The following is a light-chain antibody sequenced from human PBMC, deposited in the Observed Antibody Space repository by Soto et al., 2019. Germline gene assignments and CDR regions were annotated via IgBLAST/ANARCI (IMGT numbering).Light chain of an antibody. J-gene: IGLJ1*01. CDR2: EVV. Sequence: QSALTQPPSASGSPGQSVTISCTGTKNDIGVYDFVSWYQHHPGKAPRLIIYEVVQRPSGVPDRFSGSKSGNTASLTFSGLQAADEADYFCKSYAGSNTDVFGSGTQLTVL. CDR3: KSYAGSNTDV. V-gene: IGLV2-8*01. CDR1: KNDIGVYDF.